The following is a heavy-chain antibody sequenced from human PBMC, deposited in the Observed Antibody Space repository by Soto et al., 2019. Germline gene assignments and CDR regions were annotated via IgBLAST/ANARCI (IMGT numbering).Heavy chain of an antibody. CDR3: ARMATFGSLNWFDP. CDR2: MNPGSGDT. D-gene: IGHD3-16*01. J-gene: IGHJ5*02. Sequence: PGPPVKVSCKASGYSFTNNDVSWVRQATGQGLEWMGWMNPGSGDTGYAQKFQGRVTMTRDISIATAYMELSSLRSDDTAIYFCARMATFGSLNWFDPWGQGTQVTVSS. V-gene: IGHV1-8*01. CDR1: GYSFTNND.